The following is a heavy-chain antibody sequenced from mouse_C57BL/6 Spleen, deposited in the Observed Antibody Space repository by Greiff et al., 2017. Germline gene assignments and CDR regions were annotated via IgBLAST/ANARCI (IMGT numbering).Heavy chain of an antibody. CDR2: IDPSDSYT. J-gene: IGHJ2*01. CDR3: ARSGGITTVRDFDY. CDR1: GYTFTSYW. D-gene: IGHD1-1*01. V-gene: IGHV1-59*01. Sequence: VQLQQSGAELVRPGTSVKLSCKASGYTFTSYWMHWVKQRPGQGLEWIGVIDPSDSYTNYNQKFKGKATLTVDTSSSTAYMQLSSLTSEDSAVYCCARSGGITTVRDFDYWGQGTTLTVSS.